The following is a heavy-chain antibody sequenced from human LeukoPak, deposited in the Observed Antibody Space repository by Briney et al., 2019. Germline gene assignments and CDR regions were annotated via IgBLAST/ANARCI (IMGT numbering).Heavy chain of an antibody. CDR3: TTEPRITMVRGVLGITDY. D-gene: IGHD3-10*01. CDR2: IKSKSDGGTT. J-gene: IGHJ4*02. V-gene: IGHV3-15*01. Sequence: GGSLRLSCAASGLTFSNAWMNWVRQAPGKGLEWVGRIKSKSDGGTTDYAAPVKGRFTISRDDSKNTLYLQMNSLKTEDTAVYYYTTEPRITMVRGVLGITDYWGQGTLVTVSS. CDR1: GLTFSNAW.